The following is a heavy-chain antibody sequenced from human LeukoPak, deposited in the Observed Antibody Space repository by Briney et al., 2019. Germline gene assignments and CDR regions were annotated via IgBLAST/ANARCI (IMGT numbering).Heavy chain of an antibody. J-gene: IGHJ4*02. CDR3: ATLEYSSSSGDY. CDR1: GYTFTGYY. CDR2: INPNSGGT. D-gene: IGHD6-6*01. V-gene: IGHV1-2*02. Sequence: ASVKVSCKASGYTFTGYYMHWVRQAPGQGLEWMGWINPNSGGTNYAQKFQGRVTMTRDTSISTAYMELSRLRSDDVAVYYCATLEYSSSSGDYWGQGTLVTVSS.